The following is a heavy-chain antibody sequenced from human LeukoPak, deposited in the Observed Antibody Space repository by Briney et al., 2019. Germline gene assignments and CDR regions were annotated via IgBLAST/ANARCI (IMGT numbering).Heavy chain of an antibody. D-gene: IGHD3-16*01. CDR2: IRSKANSYAT. J-gene: IGHJ4*02. CDR1: GFTFSGSA. Sequence: GGSLRLSCAASGFTFSGSAMHWVRQASGKGLEWVGRIRSKANSYATAYAASVKGRFTISRDDSKNTAYLQMNSLKTEDTAVYYCAKGEFMHAYYFDYWGQGTLVTVSS. V-gene: IGHV3-73*01. CDR3: AKGEFMHAYYFDY.